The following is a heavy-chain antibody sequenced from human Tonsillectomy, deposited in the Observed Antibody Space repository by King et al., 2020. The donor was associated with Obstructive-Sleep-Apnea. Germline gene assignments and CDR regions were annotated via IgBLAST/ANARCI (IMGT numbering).Heavy chain of an antibody. V-gene: IGHV3-30*04. Sequence: LQLVQSGGGVVQPGGSLRLSCAASGFNFSTYGVHWVRQAPGKGLEGGATISYDGSNKYYVDALKGRFTISRDTSKNTLYLQMSSLRVEDTAVYYCSRGCYSSGFFWGQGTLVTVSS. CDR3: SRGCYSSGFF. CDR1: GFNFSTYG. D-gene: IGHD6-19*01. CDR2: ISYDGSNK. J-gene: IGHJ4*02.